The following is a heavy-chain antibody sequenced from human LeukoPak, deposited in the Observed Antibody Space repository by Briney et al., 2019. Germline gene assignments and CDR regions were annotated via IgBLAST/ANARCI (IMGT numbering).Heavy chain of an antibody. Sequence: GGSLRLSCAASGFTFSSYSMNWVRQAPGKGLEWVSSISSSSSYIYYADSVKGRFTISRDNDKNSLYLQMNSLRAEDTAVYYCARVGGHYDILTGYYSLYYFDYWGQGTLVTVSS. CDR3: ARVGGHYDILTGYYSLYYFDY. CDR2: ISSSSSYI. CDR1: GFTFSSYS. D-gene: IGHD3-9*01. J-gene: IGHJ4*02. V-gene: IGHV3-21*01.